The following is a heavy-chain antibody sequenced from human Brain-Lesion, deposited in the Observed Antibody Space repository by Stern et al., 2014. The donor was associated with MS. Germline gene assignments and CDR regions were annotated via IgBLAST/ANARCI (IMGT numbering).Heavy chain of an antibody. CDR1: GYRFTSNW. CDR2: IWPGDSHT. J-gene: IGHJ4*02. V-gene: IGHV5-51*01. CDR3: ARRGDSSSSGFDY. D-gene: IGHD6-6*01. Sequence: VQLVQSGAEVTKPGESLKISCKGSGYRFTSNWIGWVRQMPGKGLEWMGIIWPGDSHTRYSPSFQGQVTISADKSTSTAYLQWSSLQASDTAMYYCARRGDSSSSGFDYWGQGTLVIVSS.